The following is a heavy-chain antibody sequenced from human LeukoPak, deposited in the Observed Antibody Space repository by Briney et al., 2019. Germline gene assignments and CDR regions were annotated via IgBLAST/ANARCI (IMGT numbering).Heavy chain of an antibody. Sequence: ASVKVSCKASGYTFTGYYMHWVRQAPGQGLEWMGWISAYNGNTNYAQKLQGRVTMTTDTSTSTAYMELRSLRSDDTAVYYCAREGIAVAGNYNWFDPWGQGTLVTVSS. CDR2: ISAYNGNT. CDR3: AREGIAVAGNYNWFDP. CDR1: GYTFTGYY. V-gene: IGHV1-18*04. D-gene: IGHD6-19*01. J-gene: IGHJ5*02.